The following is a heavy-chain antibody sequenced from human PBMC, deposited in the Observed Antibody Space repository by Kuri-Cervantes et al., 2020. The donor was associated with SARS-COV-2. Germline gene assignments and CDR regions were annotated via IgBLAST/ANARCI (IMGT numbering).Heavy chain of an antibody. Sequence: GESLKISCAASEFTFSSYGMYWVRQAPGKGREWVSVISYDGSNKYYADSVKGQFTISRDNSKNTLYLQMNSLRAEDTAVYYCAKVFEAFSLEAVEPTHYYYYGMEVWGQGNTVNVSS. CDR3: AKVFEAFSLEAVEPTHYYYYGMEV. J-gene: IGHJ6*02. CDR2: ISYDGSNK. CDR1: EFTFSSYG. D-gene: IGHD6-19*01. V-gene: IGHV3-30*18.